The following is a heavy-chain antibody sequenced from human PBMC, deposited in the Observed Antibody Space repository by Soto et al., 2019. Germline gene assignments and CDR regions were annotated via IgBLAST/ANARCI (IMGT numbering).Heavy chain of an antibody. D-gene: IGHD3-3*01. J-gene: IGHJ5*02. CDR1: GYTFTSYG. CDR2: ISAYKGNT. Sequence: GASVKVSCKASGYTFTSYGISWVRQAPGQGLEWMGWISAYKGNTNYAQNLQGRVTMTTDTSTSTAYMELRSLRSDDTAVYYCARDAQRGDFWSGYSEVNWFDPWGQGTLVTVSS. V-gene: IGHV1-18*01. CDR3: ARDAQRGDFWSGYSEVNWFDP.